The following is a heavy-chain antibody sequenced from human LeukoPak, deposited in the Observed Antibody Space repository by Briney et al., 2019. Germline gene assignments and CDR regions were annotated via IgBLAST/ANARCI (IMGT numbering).Heavy chain of an antibody. Sequence: GASVKVSCKASGYTFTGYYMHWVRQAPGQGLEWMGWINPNSGGTNYAQKFQGRVTMTRDTSISTAYMELSRLRSDDTAVYYCATPNHDYGKYYFDYWGQGTLVTVSS. D-gene: IGHD4-17*01. J-gene: IGHJ4*02. V-gene: IGHV1-2*02. CDR3: ATPNHDYGKYYFDY. CDR1: GYTFTGYY. CDR2: INPNSGGT.